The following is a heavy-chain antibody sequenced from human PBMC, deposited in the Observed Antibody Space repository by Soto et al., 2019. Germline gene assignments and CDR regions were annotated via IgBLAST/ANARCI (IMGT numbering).Heavy chain of an antibody. CDR1: GASITTYY. J-gene: IGHJ4*02. Sequence: SETLSLTCDVSGASITTYYWSWIRQAPGKGLEWIGNVYHTGSTDYNSSLRSRVTISVDTSKNQFSLNMNSATAADTAVYYCARLQFGEGFDYWGQGALVTVSS. V-gene: IGHV4-59*12. CDR2: VYHTGST. D-gene: IGHD3-10*01. CDR3: ARLQFGEGFDY.